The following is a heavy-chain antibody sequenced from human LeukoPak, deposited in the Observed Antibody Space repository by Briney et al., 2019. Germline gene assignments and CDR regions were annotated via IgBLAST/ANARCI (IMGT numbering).Heavy chain of an antibody. CDR1: GGSISSYY. CDR2: IYYSGST. Sequence: PSETLSLTCTVSGGSISSYYWSWIRQPPGKGLEWIGYIYYSGSTNYNPSLKSRVTISVDTSKNQFSLKLSSVTAADTTVYYCARDYRNYYGSGSYYGTKPQHWYFDLWGRGTLVTVSS. CDR3: ARDYRNYYGSGSYYGTKPQHWYFDL. J-gene: IGHJ2*01. D-gene: IGHD3-10*01. V-gene: IGHV4-59*01.